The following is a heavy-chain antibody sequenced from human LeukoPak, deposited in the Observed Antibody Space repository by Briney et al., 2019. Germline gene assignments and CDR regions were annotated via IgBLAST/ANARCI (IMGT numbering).Heavy chain of an antibody. CDR1: GFTFNDHA. CDR3: ARASYYFDTTGLGAVDI. CDR2: INWNSDNI. J-gene: IGHJ3*02. Sequence: PGGSLRLSCAASGFTFNDHAMYWVRQAPGKGLEWVSGINWNSDNIEYADSVKGGFTISREYDKRSLFLQMNSLRTEDTALYYCARASYYFDTTGLGAVDIWGQGTMVTVSS. D-gene: IGHD3-22*01. V-gene: IGHV3-9*01.